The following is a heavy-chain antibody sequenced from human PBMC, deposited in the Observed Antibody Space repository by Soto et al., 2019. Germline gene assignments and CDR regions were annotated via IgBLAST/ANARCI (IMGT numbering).Heavy chain of an antibody. CDR1: GFTFSGYA. J-gene: IGHJ4*02. D-gene: IGHD3-22*01. CDR3: ARSYDSAGYHSLDY. CDR2: ISYEGSNK. Sequence: GGSLRLSCVASGFTFSGYAMHWVRQAPGKGLEWVAVISYEGSNKYFADSVKGRFTISRDNSKSTLYLQMTSLRAEDTAVYYCARSYDSAGYHSLDYWGKGTLVTVSS. V-gene: IGHV3-30-3*01.